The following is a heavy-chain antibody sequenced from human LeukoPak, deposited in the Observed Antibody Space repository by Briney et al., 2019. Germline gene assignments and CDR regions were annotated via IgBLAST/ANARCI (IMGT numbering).Heavy chain of an antibody. CDR3: ARVATGYDFWSGYPPVYYYGMDV. CDR1: GFTFSSYW. CDR2: IKQDGSEK. V-gene: IGHV3-7*03. D-gene: IGHD3-3*01. J-gene: IGHJ6*02. Sequence: PGGSLRLSCAASGFTFSSYWMSWVRQAPGKGLEWVANIKQDGSEKYYVDSVKGRFTISRDNAKNSLYLQMNSLRAEDTAVYYCARVATGYDFWSGYPPVYYYGMDVWGQGTTVTVSS.